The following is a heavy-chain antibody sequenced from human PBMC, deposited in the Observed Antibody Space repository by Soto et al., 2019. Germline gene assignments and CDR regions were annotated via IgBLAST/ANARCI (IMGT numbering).Heavy chain of an antibody. CDR1: GFTFSSYW. V-gene: IGHV3-7*01. Sequence: WGSLRLSCAASGFTFSSYWMSWVRQAPGKGLEWVANIKQDGSEKYYVDSVKGRFTISRDNAKNSLYLQMNSLRAEDTAVYYCARDEGEVLLWFGEKGMDVWGQGTTVTVSS. CDR2: IKQDGSEK. CDR3: ARDEGEVLLWFGEKGMDV. D-gene: IGHD3-10*01. J-gene: IGHJ6*02.